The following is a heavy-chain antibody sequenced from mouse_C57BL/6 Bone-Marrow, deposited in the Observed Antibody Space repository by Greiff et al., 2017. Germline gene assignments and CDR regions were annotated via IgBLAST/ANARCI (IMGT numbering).Heavy chain of an antibody. CDR1: GYTFTSYW. V-gene: IGHV1-59*01. CDR2: IDPSDSYT. CDR3: AKGGNYVGDY. D-gene: IGHD2-1*01. Sequence: VKLQQSGAELVRPGTSVKLSCKASGYTFTSYWMPWVKQRPGQGLEWIGVIDPSDSYTNYNQKFKGKGTLSVDTSSSTAYMQLSSLTSEDSAIYYCAKGGNYVGDYWGQGTTLPVSA. J-gene: IGHJ2*01.